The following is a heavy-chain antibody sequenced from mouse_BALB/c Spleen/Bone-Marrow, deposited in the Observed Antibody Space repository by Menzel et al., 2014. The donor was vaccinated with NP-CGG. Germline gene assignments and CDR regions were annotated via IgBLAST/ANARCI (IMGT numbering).Heavy chain of an antibody. CDR2: VYPGNNDT. CDR3: TRYYYGGRDWYFDV. Sequence: EVKLVESGAVLARPGASVRMSCKASGYTFTSFWMHWVKQRPGQGLEWIGAVYPGNNDTNYDQNFKGKAKLTAVTSTSTAYMEFSSLTNEDSAVYYCTRYYYGGRDWYFDVWGAATTVAVSS. J-gene: IGHJ1*01. CDR1: GYTFTSFW. D-gene: IGHD1-1*01. V-gene: IGHV1-5*01.